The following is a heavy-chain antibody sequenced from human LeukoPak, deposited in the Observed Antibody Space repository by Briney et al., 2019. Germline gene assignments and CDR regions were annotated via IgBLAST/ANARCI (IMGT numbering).Heavy chain of an antibody. D-gene: IGHD5-18*01. CDR2: IKFDEIEK. Sequence: GGSLRLSCAASGFTFSSYWMSWVRQAPGKGLEWVANIKFDEIEKYHVDSVKGRFTISRDNAKNSLYLQMNSLRAEDTAVYYCARDTGALVTHFDYWGQGTLVTVSS. CDR3: ARDTGALVTHFDY. V-gene: IGHV3-7*03. J-gene: IGHJ4*02. CDR1: GFTFSSYW.